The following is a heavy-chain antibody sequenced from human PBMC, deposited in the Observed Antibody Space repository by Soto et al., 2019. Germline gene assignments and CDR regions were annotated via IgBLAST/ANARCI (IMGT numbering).Heavy chain of an antibody. V-gene: IGHV2-26*01. J-gene: IGHJ4*02. CDR3: ARGLAPKRSYFDS. Sequence: QVTLKESGPVVVKPTETLTLTCTVSGFSLNNARVAVSWIRQPPGKALEWLAHILSNDETSYNTSLRSRLTISTDISKSQVFLTMTHMDPEDAATYYCARGLAPKRSYFDSWGQGARVTVSS. CDR2: ILSNDET. CDR1: GFSLNNARVA.